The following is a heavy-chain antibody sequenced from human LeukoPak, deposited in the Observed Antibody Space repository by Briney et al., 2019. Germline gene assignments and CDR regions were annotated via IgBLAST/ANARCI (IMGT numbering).Heavy chain of an antibody. J-gene: IGHJ5*02. CDR3: ARHVPQALYYDFWSGSNWFDP. D-gene: IGHD3-3*01. CDR2: IYYSGST. Sequence: TSETLSLTCTVSGGSISSSSYYWGWIRQPPGKGLDWIGSIYYSGSTYYNPSLKSRVTIFVDTSKNQCSLKLSSVTAADTAVYYCARHVPQALYYDFWSGSNWFDPWGQGTLVTVSS. V-gene: IGHV4-39*01. CDR1: GGSISSSSYY.